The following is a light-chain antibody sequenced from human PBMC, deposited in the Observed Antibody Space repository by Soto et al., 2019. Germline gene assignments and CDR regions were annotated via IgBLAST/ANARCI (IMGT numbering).Light chain of an antibody. CDR1: QSVLYSSNNRNY. Sequence: DIVMTQSPDSLAVSLGERATINCKSSQSVLYSSNNRNYLAWYQQKAGQPPKLLIYWASTRESGVPDRFSGSGSGTDFTLTISNLQAEDVAVYYCQQYYATPRTFGQGTKVDIK. J-gene: IGKJ1*01. V-gene: IGKV4-1*01. CDR2: WAS. CDR3: QQYYATPRT.